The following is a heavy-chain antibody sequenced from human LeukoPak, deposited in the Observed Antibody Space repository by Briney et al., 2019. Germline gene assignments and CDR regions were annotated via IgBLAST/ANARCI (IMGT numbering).Heavy chain of an antibody. CDR1: GFTFSSYA. CDR3: AKDRLSGDDWVDYFDY. D-gene: IGHD5-12*01. Sequence: GGSLRLSCTASGFTFSSYAMSWVRQTPGKGLEWVSAIGGDGIGTFYAESVKGRFTISRDNSKNTLYLQMNSLRAEDTAVYYCAKDRLSGDDWVDYFDYWGQGTLVTVSS. V-gene: IGHV3-23*01. CDR2: IGGDGIGT. J-gene: IGHJ4*02.